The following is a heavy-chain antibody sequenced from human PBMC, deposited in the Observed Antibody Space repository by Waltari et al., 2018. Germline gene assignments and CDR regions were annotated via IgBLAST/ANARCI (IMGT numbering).Heavy chain of an antibody. D-gene: IGHD3-16*01. J-gene: IGHJ5*02. CDR2: IYYSGST. CDR1: GGSISSSSYY. Sequence: QLQLQESGPGLVKPSETLSLTCTVSGGSISSSSYYWGWIRQPPGKGLEWIGSIYYSGSTYYNPSLKSRVTISVDTSKNQFSLKLSSVTAADTAVYYCAREGRGGYAGNWFDPWGQGTLVTVSS. V-gene: IGHV4-39*07. CDR3: AREGRGGYAGNWFDP.